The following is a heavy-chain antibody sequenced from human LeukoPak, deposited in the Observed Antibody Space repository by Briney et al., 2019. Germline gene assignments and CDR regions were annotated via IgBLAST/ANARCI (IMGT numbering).Heavy chain of an antibody. D-gene: IGHD3-10*01. CDR1: GFTFSNYW. CDR2: IKQDGSEK. CDR3: ARGRGLDY. Sequence: GVSLRLSCAASGFTFSNYWMSWVRQAPGRGLECVASIKQDGSEKHYVDSVKGRFSISRDNAQNSLYLQMNSLRAEDTAMYYCARGRGLDYWGQGTLVTVSS. V-gene: IGHV3-7*01. J-gene: IGHJ4*02.